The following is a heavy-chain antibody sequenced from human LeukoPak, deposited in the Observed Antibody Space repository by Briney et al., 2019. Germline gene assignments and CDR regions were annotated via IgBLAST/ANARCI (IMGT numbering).Heavy chain of an antibody. D-gene: IGHD1-26*01. Sequence: VKVSCKAXXXXFTSXDINWVRQATGQGLEWMGWMNPNSGNTGYAQKFQGRVTMTRNTSISTAYMELSSLRSEDTAVYYCARGGYSGSYYVGFDYWGQGTLVTVSS. CDR3: ARGGYSGSYYVGFDY. CDR1: XXXFTSXD. V-gene: IGHV1-8*01. J-gene: IGHJ4*02. CDR2: MNPNSGNT.